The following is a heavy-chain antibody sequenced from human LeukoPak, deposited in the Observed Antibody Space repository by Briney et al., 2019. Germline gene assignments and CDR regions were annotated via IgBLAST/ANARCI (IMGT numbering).Heavy chain of an antibody. J-gene: IGHJ4*02. Sequence: SVKVSCNAAGCTFSSYAISWVRQAPGQGLEWMGGIIPIFGTANYAQKFQGRVTITADESTSTAYMELSSLRSEDTAVYYCARGTDYFWGGLLDYWGQGTLVTVSS. CDR2: IIPIFGTA. CDR3: ARGTDYFWGGLLDY. D-gene: IGHD3-3*01. CDR1: GCTFSSYA. V-gene: IGHV1-69*13.